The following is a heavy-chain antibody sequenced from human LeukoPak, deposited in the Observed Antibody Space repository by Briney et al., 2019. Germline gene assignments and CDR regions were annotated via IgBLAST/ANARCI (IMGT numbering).Heavy chain of an antibody. V-gene: IGHV3-53*01. CDR3: ARVRNLNSVAGTVDY. Sequence: GGSLRLSCTVSGFTVSSNSMSWVRQAPGKGLEWVSFIYSDNTHYSDSVKGRFTISRDNSKNTLYLQMNSLRAEDTAVYYCARVRNLNSVAGTVDYWGQGTLVTVSS. CDR1: GFTVSSNS. J-gene: IGHJ4*02. D-gene: IGHD6-19*01. CDR2: IYSDNT.